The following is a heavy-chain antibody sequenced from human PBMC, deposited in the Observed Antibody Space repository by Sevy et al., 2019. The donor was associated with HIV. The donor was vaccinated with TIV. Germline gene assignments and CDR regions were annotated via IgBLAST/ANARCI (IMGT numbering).Heavy chain of an antibody. Sequence: GGSLRLSCEASGFTFSYAWMNWVRQAPGKGLEWVGRIKSNADGGAIDYAAPVKVRFTISRDDSKNTLYLKMNSLKIEDTAVYYCTTDPIIVLLVTDGMDVWGQGTTVTVSS. CDR1: GFTFSYAW. CDR3: TTDPIIVLLVTDGMDV. V-gene: IGHV3-15*01. CDR2: IKSNADGGAI. J-gene: IGHJ6*02. D-gene: IGHD2-8*02.